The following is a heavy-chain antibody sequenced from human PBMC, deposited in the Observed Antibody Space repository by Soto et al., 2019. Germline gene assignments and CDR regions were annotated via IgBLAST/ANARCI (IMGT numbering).Heavy chain of an antibody. CDR3: ASSRAYSSGWYPDY. CDR1: GGSVSSGSYY. CDR2: IYYSGST. V-gene: IGHV4-61*01. D-gene: IGHD6-19*01. J-gene: IGHJ4*02. Sequence: QVQLQESGPGLVKPSETLSLTCTVSGGSVSSGSYYGSWFRQPPGRGLEWIGYIYYSGSTNYNPSLKSRVTISVDTSKNQFSLKLSSVTAADTAVYYCASSRAYSSGWYPDYWGQGTLVTVSS.